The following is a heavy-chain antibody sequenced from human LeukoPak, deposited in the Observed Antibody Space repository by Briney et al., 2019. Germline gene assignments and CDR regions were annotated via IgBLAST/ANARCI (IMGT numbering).Heavy chain of an antibody. J-gene: IGHJ4*02. CDR3: ARRGGSYSHSDF. CDR1: GYIFTTYF. CDR2: VSPFNGNT. V-gene: IGHV1-18*04. D-gene: IGHD1-26*01. Sequence: ASVKVSCKASGYIFTTYFIHWVRQAPGQGLEWMGWVSPFNGNTDYAPKLQGRVTMTTDTSATTAYMELRSLTSDDTAVYYCARRGGSYSHSDFWGQGTLVTVSS.